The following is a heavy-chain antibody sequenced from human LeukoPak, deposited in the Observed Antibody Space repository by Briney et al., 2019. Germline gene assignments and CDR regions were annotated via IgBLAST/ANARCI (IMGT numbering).Heavy chain of an antibody. CDR1: GGSISSSDYY. J-gene: IGHJ3*02. Sequence: SETLSLTCTLSGGSISSSDYYWGWIRQPPGKGLEWIASIHYSGSTFYNPSLKSRVTISIDTSKNQFSLKLSSMTAADTAVYYCARGLGYSSGPDAFDIWGQGTMVTVSS. CDR3: ARGLGYSSGPDAFDI. V-gene: IGHV4-39*07. CDR2: IHYSGST. D-gene: IGHD6-19*01.